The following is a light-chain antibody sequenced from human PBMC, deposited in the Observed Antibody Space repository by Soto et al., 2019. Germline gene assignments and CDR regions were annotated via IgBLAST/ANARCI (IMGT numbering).Light chain of an antibody. Sequence: QSALTQPASVSGSPGQSITISCTGTSSDVGRFNFVSWFQQHPGKAPKLLIYEVTKRPSGVSNRFSGSKSGNTASLTISGLQTEDEADYYCSSYTTRSTYAFGTGTKVTGL. V-gene: IGLV2-14*01. CDR1: SSDVGRFNF. J-gene: IGLJ1*01. CDR2: EVT. CDR3: SSYTTRSTYA.